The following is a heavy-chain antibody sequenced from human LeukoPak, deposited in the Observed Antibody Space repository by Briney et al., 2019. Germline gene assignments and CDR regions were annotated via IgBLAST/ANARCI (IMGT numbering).Heavy chain of an antibody. CDR3: ARDLDYAPDY. D-gene: IGHD2-2*01. J-gene: IGHJ4*02. V-gene: IGHV1-2*02. CDR2: INPNSGGT. CDR1: GYTFTGYY. Sequence: GASVKVSRKASGYTFTGYYMHWVRQAPGQGLEWMGWINPNSGGTNYAQKFQGRVTMTRDTSISTAYMELCRLRSEDTAVYYCARDLDYAPDYWGQGTLVTVSS.